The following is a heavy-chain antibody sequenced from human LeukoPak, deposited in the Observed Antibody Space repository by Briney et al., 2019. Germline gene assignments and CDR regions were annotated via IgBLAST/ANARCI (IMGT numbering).Heavy chain of an antibody. CDR1: GFTFSSYA. J-gene: IGHJ4*02. D-gene: IGHD6-19*01. CDR2: ISGSGGST. Sequence: GGSLRLPCAASGFTFSSYAMSWVRQAPGKGLEWVSAISGSGGSTYYADSVKGRFTIFRDNSKNTLYLQMNSLRAEDTAVYYCASRGWYGPFDYWGQGTLVTVSS. V-gene: IGHV3-23*01. CDR3: ASRGWYGPFDY.